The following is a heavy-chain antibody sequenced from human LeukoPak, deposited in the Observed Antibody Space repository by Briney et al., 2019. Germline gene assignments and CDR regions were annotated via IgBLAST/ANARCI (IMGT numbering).Heavy chain of an antibody. V-gene: IGHV4-39*07. J-gene: IGHJ4*02. CDR3: ARAESLYSSGWEQVDY. CDR2: IYYSGST. CDR1: GGSISSSSYY. Sequence: SETLSLTCTVSGGSISSSSYYWGWIRQAPGKGLEWIGSIYYSGSTYYNPSLKSRVTISVDTSKNQFSLKLTSVTPEDTAVYYCARAESLYSSGWEQVDYWGQGTLVTVSS. D-gene: IGHD6-19*01.